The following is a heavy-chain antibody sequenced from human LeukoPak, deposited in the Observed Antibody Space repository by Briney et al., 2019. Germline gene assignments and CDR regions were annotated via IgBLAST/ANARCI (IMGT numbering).Heavy chain of an antibody. V-gene: IGHV1-69*04. D-gene: IGHD6-6*01. CDR2: IIPILGIA. J-gene: IGHJ4*02. CDR3: ARAPSIAAPYTFDY. CDR1: GYTFTSYD. Sequence: ASVKVSCKASGYTFTSYDISWVRQAPGQGLEWMGRIIPILGIANYAQKFQGRVTITADKSTSTAYMELSSLRSEDTAVYYCARAPSIAAPYTFDYWGQGTLVTVSS.